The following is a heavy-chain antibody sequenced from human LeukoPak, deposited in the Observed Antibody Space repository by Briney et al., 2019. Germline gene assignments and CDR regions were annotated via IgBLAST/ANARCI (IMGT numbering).Heavy chain of an antibody. CDR2: IYYSGST. J-gene: IGHJ6*03. D-gene: IGHD2-8*02. CDR3: AKAGCVTANYYYMDV. CDR1: GGSISSHY. V-gene: IGHV4-59*11. Sequence: SETLSLTCTVSGGSISSHYWSWIRQPPGKGLEWIGYIYYSGSTNYNPSLKSRVTISVDTSKNQFSLKLSSVTAADTAVYYCAKAGCVTANYYYMDVWGQGTTVTVSS.